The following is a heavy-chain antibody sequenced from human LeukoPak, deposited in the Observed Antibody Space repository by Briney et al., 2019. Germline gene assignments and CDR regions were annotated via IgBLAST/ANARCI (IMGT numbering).Heavy chain of an antibody. CDR2: ISKTSSYT. J-gene: IGHJ4*02. V-gene: IGHV3-11*05. D-gene: IGHD5-24*01. CDR1: GFKFSDYY. Sequence: KPGGSLRLSCAASGFKFSDYYMNWIRQAPGKGLEWVSQISKTSSYTNYADSVKGRFTISRDNARNSLYLQMNSLRAEGTAVYYCTREQWLPDYWGQGTLVTVSS. CDR3: TREQWLPDY.